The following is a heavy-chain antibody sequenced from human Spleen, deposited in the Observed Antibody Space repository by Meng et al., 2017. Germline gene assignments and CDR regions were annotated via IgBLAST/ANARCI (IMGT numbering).Heavy chain of an antibody. CDR1: GDSISSGGYY. CDR3: ARANLVRGIIDT. Sequence: VHVQESGPGLVKPSQTLSLNCTVSGDSISSGGYYWSWIRQYPGKGLEWIGYIYHSGSTYYNPSLKSRVSISLAMSENQFSLKLTSVTAADTAVFYCARANLVRGIIDTWGQGTLVTVSS. D-gene: IGHD3-10*01. J-gene: IGHJ5*02. V-gene: IGHV4-31*03. CDR2: IYHSGST.